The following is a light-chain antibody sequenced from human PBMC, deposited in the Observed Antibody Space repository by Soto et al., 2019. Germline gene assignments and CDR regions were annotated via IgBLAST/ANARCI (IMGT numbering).Light chain of an antibody. CDR1: SSDVGGYNY. J-gene: IGLJ2*01. V-gene: IGLV2-8*01. CDR2: EVS. Sequence: QSVLTQPPSASGSPGQSVTISCTGTSSDVGGYNYVSWYQQHPGKAPKLMIYEVSKRPSGVPDRFSGSKSGNTASLTVSGLQAEDEADYYRSSYAGSYVVFGGGTKLTVL. CDR3: SSYAGSYVV.